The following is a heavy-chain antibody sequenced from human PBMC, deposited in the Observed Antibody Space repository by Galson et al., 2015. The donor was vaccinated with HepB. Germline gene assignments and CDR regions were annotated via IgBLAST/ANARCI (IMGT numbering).Heavy chain of an antibody. D-gene: IGHD3-16*01. V-gene: IGHV1-69*02. J-gene: IGHJ6*02. CDR1: GGTFSSYT. CDR3: ARGEWTGAKTPYYYCGMDV. CDR2: IIPILGIA. Sequence: SVKVSCKASGGTFSSYTISWVRQAPGQGLEWMGRIIPILGIANYAQKFQGRVTITADKSTSTAYMELSSLRSEDTAVYYCARGEWTGAKTPYYYCGMDVWGQGTTVTVSS.